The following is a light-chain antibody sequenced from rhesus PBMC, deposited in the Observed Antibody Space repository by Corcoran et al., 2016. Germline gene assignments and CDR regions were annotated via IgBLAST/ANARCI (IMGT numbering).Light chain of an antibody. V-gene: IGKV1-32*01. CDR1: QDISSD. Sequence: DIQMTQSPSSLYASVGDRVNITCRASQDISSDLNWYQQKPGKAHKVLINYAIRLERGVPSRFSGSGSGTEFTLTISRLQPDDFATYYRQHYDTLYSFGQGTKVQIK. J-gene: IGKJ2*01. CDR3: QHYDTLYS. CDR2: YAI.